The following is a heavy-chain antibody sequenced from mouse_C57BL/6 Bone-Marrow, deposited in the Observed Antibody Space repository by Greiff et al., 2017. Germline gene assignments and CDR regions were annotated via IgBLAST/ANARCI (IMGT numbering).Heavy chain of an antibody. V-gene: IGHV1-39*01. D-gene: IGHD2-4*01. Sequence: VLLKQSGPELVKPGASVKISCKASGYSFTDYNMNWVKQSNGKSLEWLGVINPNYGTTSYNQKFKGKATLTVDQSSSTAYMQLHSLTSEDSAVYYCASGYDYVYAMDYWGQGTSVTVSS. J-gene: IGHJ4*01. CDR2: INPNYGTT. CDR1: GYSFTDYN. CDR3: ASGYDYVYAMDY.